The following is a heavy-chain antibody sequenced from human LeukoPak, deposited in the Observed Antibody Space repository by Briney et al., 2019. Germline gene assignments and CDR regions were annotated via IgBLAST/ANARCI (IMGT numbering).Heavy chain of an antibody. CDR2: IYSGGST. CDR3: AGRSYYDFWSGYYSYYYMDV. CDR1: GFTVSSNY. J-gene: IGHJ6*03. D-gene: IGHD3-3*01. V-gene: IGHV3-66*02. Sequence: PGGSLRLSCAASGFTVSSNYMSWVRQAPGKGLEWVSVIYSGGSTYYADSVKGRFTISRDNSKNTLYLQMNSLRAEDTAVYYCAGRSYYDFWSGYYSYYYMDVWGKGTTVTVSS.